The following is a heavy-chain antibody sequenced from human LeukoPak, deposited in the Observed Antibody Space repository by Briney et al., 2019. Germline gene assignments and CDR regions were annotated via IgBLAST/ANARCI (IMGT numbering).Heavy chain of an antibody. Sequence: PSETLSLTCTVSGGSISSRSYYWGWIRQPPGKGLEWIGSICYSGSTYYNPSLKSRVTISVDTSKNQFSLKLSSVTAAETAVYYCARHFTPNWGFYWYFDLWGRGTLVTVSS. CDR2: ICYSGST. CDR3: ARHFTPNWGFYWYFDL. J-gene: IGHJ2*01. D-gene: IGHD7-27*01. CDR1: GGSISSRSYY. V-gene: IGHV4-39*01.